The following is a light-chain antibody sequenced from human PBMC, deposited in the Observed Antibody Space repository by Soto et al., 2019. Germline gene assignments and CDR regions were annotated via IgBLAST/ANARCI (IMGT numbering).Light chain of an antibody. CDR2: EIT. CDR3: CAYAGAFVYV. CDR1: STDVGGYNY. Sequence: QLVLTQPRSVSGSPGQSVTISCTGTSTDVGGYNYVSWYQCHPGKAPKLLIYEITERPSGVPDRFSGSRSGNTASLTISGLQADDEAEYFCCAYAGAFVYVFGTGTKLTVL. J-gene: IGLJ1*01. V-gene: IGLV2-11*01.